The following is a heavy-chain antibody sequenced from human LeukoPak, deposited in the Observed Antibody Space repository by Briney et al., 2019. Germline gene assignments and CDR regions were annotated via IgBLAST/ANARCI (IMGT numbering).Heavy chain of an antibody. CDR1: GFIYDDYD. J-gene: IGHJ6*03. Sequence: GGSLRLSCAASGFIYDDYDMSWVRQAPGEGLEWVSGINWNGDSTGYVDSVKGRFTISRDNVKNSLYLQMNSLRAEDTALYYCARVVATMDYYYYMDVWGKGTTVTVSS. CDR2: INWNGDST. CDR3: ARVVATMDYYYYMDV. D-gene: IGHD5-12*01. V-gene: IGHV3-20*04.